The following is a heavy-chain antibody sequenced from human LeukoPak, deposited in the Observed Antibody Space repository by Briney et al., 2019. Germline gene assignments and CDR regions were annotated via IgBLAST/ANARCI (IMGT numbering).Heavy chain of an antibody. Sequence: GGSLRLSCAASGFTFSSYSMNWVRQAPGKGLEWVSSISSSSSYIYYADSVKGRFTISRDNAKNSLYLQMNSLRVEDTAVYYCARQYDILTGYYASAPMDVWGKGTTVTVSS. J-gene: IGHJ6*03. V-gene: IGHV3-21*01. CDR2: ISSSSSYI. CDR3: ARQYDILTGYYASAPMDV. D-gene: IGHD3-9*01. CDR1: GFTFSSYS.